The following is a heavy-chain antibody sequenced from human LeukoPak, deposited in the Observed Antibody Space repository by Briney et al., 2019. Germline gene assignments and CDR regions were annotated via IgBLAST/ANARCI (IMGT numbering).Heavy chain of an antibody. V-gene: IGHV1-18*04. CDR1: GYTFTGYY. CDR2: ISAYIGNT. CDR3: ARDPCRSTSGYAHWFDP. D-gene: IGHD2-2*01. Sequence: ASVKVSCKASGYTFTGYYMHWVRQAPGQGLEWMGWISAYIGNTDYAQKLHGRVTMTTDTYTSTAYMELRSLRSDDTAVYYCARDPCRSTSGYAHWFDPWGQGTLVTVSS. J-gene: IGHJ5*02.